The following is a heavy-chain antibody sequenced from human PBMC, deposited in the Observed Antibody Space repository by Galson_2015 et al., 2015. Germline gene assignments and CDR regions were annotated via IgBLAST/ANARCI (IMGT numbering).Heavy chain of an antibody. J-gene: IGHJ4*02. D-gene: IGHD2-15*01. V-gene: IGHV1-46*01. CDR3: ARESGQTTPIDY. Sequence: SVKVSCKASGYIFTTCYMHWVRRAPGQGLEWIGVINPSGGSTSYAQKFQGRVTMTRDTSSSTVYMELSSLRSEDTAVYYCARESGQTTPIDYWGQGTLVTVSS. CDR2: INPSGGST. CDR1: GYIFTTCY.